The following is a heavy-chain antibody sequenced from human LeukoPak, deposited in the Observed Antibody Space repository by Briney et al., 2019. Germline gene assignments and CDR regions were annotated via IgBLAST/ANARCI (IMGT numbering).Heavy chain of an antibody. D-gene: IGHD3-22*01. J-gene: IGHJ4*02. Sequence: GGSLRLSCAASGFTFSSYGMHWVRQAPGKGLEWVAFIRYDGSNKYYADSVKGRFTISKDNSKNTLYLQMNSLRAEDTAVYYCANLDDSHYYDSSGYRERGIDYWGQGTLVTVSS. CDR3: ANLDDSHYYDSSGYRERGIDY. CDR1: GFTFSSYG. CDR2: IRYDGSNK. V-gene: IGHV3-30*02.